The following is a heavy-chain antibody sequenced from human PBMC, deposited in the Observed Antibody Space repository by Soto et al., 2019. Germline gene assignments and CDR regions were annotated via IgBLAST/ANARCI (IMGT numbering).Heavy chain of an antibody. D-gene: IGHD1-1*01. V-gene: IGHV4-59*12. CDR1: WGSISSYY. J-gene: IGHJ3*01. CDR3: TTSGTTWPDYFDL. CDR2: IYYSGST. Sequence: SETLSLTCTVSWGSISSYYWSCIRQPPWKGLEWIVYIYYSGSTNYNPSLKSRVTISKDTYKNQFSLEVRSLTPADTAVYYCTTSGTTWPDYFDLWGKGAMVTASS.